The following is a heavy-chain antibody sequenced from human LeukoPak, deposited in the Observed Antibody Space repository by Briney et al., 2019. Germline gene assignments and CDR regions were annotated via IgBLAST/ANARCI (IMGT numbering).Heavy chain of an antibody. V-gene: IGHV3-7*01. Sequence: GGSLRLSCAASAFTFSTYWMSWVRQAPGKGLEWVANIKEDGSGINYVDSVKGRLTISRDNAKNSLYLQMNSLRVEDTAVYYCARDRGYSTFDYWGQGTLVTVSS. D-gene: IGHD4-23*01. J-gene: IGHJ4*02. CDR3: ARDRGYSTFDY. CDR2: IKEDGSGI. CDR1: AFTFSTYW.